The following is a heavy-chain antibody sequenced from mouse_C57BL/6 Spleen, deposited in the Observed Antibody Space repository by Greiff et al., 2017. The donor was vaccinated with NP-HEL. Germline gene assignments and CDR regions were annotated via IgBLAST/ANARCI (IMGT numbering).Heavy chain of an antibody. CDR2: IDPENGDT. V-gene: IGHV14-4*01. CDR3: TTVTTVRYAMDY. J-gene: IGHJ4*01. Sequence: EVQLQESGAELVRPGASVKLSCTASGFNIKDDYMHWVKQRPEQGLEWIGWIDPENGDTEYASKFQGKATITADTSSNTAYLQLSSLTSEDTAVYYCTTVTTVRYAMDYWGQGTSVTVSS. D-gene: IGHD1-1*01. CDR1: GFNIKDDY.